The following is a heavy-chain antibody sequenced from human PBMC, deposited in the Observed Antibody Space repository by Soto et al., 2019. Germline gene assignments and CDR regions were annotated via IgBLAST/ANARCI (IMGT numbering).Heavy chain of an antibody. CDR2: INPNSGGT. J-gene: IGHJ4*02. CDR3: ASFTSHGTPLMGRSWYDN. CDR1: RYPFTCYY. Sequence: ASVKVSCKASRYPFTCYYMNWVRQAPGQGLEWMGWINPNSGGTNYEQKFQGRVTMTRDTSISAAYMELSRRGSDDTSLDHCASFTSHGTPLMGRSWYDNWGQGTVVTVSS. V-gene: IGHV1-2*02. D-gene: IGHD6-13*01.